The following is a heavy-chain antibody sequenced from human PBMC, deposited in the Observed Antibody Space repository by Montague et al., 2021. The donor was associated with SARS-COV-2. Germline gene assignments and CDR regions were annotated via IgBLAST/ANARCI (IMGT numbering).Heavy chain of an antibody. CDR3: AKRYCSGGSCYSGFDP. CDR2: ISGSGGST. V-gene: IGHV3-23*01. D-gene: IGHD2-15*01. J-gene: IGHJ5*02. Sequence: SLRLSCAASGFTFSSYAMSWVRQAPGKGLEWVSAISGSGGSTYYADSMKGRFTIPRDNSKNTLYLQMNSLRAEDTAVYYCAKRYCSGGSCYSGFDPWGQGTLVTVSS. CDR1: GFTFSSYA.